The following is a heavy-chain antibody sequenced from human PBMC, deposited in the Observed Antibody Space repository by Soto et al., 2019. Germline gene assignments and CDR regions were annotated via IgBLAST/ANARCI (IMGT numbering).Heavy chain of an antibody. CDR2: IKNDGSAT. CDR3: AGSVSIGI. D-gene: IGHD3-16*01. Sequence: PGGSLRLSCAASGFTFSSYWMHWVRQAPGKGLVWVARIKNDGSATNYADSVKGRFTISRDNAKNTLYLQMNSLRVEDTAFYYCAGSVSIGIWGQGTMVTVSS. V-gene: IGHV3-74*01. CDR1: GFTFSSYW. J-gene: IGHJ3*02.